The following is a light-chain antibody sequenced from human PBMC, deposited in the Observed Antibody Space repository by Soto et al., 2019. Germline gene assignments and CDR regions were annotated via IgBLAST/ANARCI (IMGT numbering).Light chain of an antibody. J-gene: IGKJ2*01. CDR3: QQYNNWPHT. CDR1: QNLSRN. V-gene: IGKV3-15*01. Sequence: EMVMTQSPATLSVSPGERATLSCRASQNLSRNLAWYQQQPGQAPRLLIYGASTRATGIPARFSGSRSGTAFPLTISTLPSEDFPFYYCQQYNNWPHTFGQGTKLEIK. CDR2: GAS.